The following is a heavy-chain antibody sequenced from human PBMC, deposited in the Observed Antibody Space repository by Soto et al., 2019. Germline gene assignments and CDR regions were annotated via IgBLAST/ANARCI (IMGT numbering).Heavy chain of an antibody. CDR1: GYSFRNYW. CDR2: IKPGDSES. V-gene: IGHV5-51*01. J-gene: IGHJ4*02. Sequence: GEALKISWKASGYSFRNYWIGWVRQMPGKGLEGMAIIKPGDSESRYSPSFQGQVTISADKSITPAYLQWNTLKASATAMYYCASPSNNYLDHWGQGTLVTVSS. CDR3: ASPSNNYLDH.